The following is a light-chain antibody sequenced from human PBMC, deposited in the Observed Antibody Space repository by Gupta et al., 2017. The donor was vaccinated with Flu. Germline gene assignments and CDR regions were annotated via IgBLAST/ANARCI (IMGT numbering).Light chain of an antibody. CDR1: QSVSIN. CDR3: QQDNVWPPLS. J-gene: IGKJ4*01. V-gene: IGKV3-15*01. Sequence: EIVMTQSPATLSVSPGERATLSCRASQSVSINLAWYQQKPGQAPRLLIYGASTRDTGIPARFSGSGYGTEFALTISSRQSEDFAIYYCQQDNVWPPLSFGGGTKVEIK. CDR2: GAS.